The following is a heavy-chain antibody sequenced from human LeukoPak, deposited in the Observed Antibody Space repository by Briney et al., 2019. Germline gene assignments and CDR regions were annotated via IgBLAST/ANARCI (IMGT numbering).Heavy chain of an antibody. CDR1: GGSISSYY. V-gene: IGHV4-59*08. CDR3: ARDLWFGALLWPSAFDI. CDR2: IYYSGST. D-gene: IGHD3-10*01. J-gene: IGHJ3*02. Sequence: SETLSLTCTVSGGSISSYYWSWIRQPPGKGLEWIGYIYYSGSTNYNPSLKSRVTISVDTSKNQFSLKLSSVTAADTAVYYCARDLWFGALLWPSAFDIWGQGTMVTVSS.